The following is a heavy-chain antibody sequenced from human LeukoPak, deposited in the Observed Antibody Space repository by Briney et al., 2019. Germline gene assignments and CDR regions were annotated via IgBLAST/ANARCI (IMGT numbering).Heavy chain of an antibody. Sequence: PGGSLRLSCAAPGFMFHDYAIHCVRQAPGKGLEWVSLISGDGGSTFYADSVKGRFTISRDNSKNSLYLQMNSLRGDDTALYYCARVSESSGWYDYWGQGTLVTVSS. CDR3: ARVSESSGWYDY. J-gene: IGHJ4*02. CDR1: GFMFHDYA. V-gene: IGHV3-43*02. D-gene: IGHD6-19*01. CDR2: ISGDGGST.